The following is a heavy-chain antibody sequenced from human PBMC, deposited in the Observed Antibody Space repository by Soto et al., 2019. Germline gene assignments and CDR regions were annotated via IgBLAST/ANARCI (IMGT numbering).Heavy chain of an antibody. CDR3: ARRSICTGSDAFDI. V-gene: IGHV1-46*01. Sequence: QVELVQSGAEVKKPGASVKVSCKAAGYTFTSYYMHWVRQAPGQGIELMGFINPSGGITTYAQKFQARVTMTSATSTSTVDLDLRTLKSEDTAVYYCARRSICTGSDAFDIWGQGTMVTVSA. CDR1: GYTFTSYY. J-gene: IGHJ3*02. D-gene: IGHD3-10*02. CDR2: INPSGGIT.